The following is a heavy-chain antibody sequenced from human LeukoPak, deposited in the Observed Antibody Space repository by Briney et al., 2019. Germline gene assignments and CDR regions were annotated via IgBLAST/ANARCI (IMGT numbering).Heavy chain of an antibody. V-gene: IGHV4-31*03. CDR3: ARVGGTLVYFDY. Sequence: PSETLSLTCTVSGGSISSGGYHWSWIRQHPGKGLEWIGYIYYSGSTYYNPSLKSRVTISVDTSKNQFSLKLSSVTAADTAVYYCARVGGTLVYFDYWGQGTLVTVSS. CDR2: IYYSGST. CDR1: GGSISSGGYH. J-gene: IGHJ4*02. D-gene: IGHD3-9*01.